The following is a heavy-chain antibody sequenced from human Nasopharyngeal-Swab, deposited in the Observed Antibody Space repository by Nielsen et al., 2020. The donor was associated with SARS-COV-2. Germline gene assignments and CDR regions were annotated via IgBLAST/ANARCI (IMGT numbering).Heavy chain of an antibody. CDR2: IYYSGST. CDR1: GGSISSSSYY. CDR3: ARPGMERETGFDY. D-gene: IGHD1-14*01. Sequence: SGTLSLTCNVSGGSISSSSYYWGWIRQPPGKGLEWIGSIYYSGSTYYNPSLKSRVTISVDTSKNQFSLKLSSVTAADTAVYYCARPGMERETGFDYWGQGTLVTVSS. V-gene: IGHV4-39*01. J-gene: IGHJ4*02.